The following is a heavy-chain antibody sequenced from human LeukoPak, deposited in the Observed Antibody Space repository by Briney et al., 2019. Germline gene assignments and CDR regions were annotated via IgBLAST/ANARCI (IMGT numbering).Heavy chain of an antibody. D-gene: IGHD3-9*01. CDR3: ARDHRSRYFDWLVEYNWFDP. Sequence: GGSLRLSCEASGFTFSSYWMSWVRQTPGKGLEWVANIKQDGSEKYYVDSVKGRFTISRDNAKNSLYLRMNSLRAEDTAVYYCARDHRSRYFDWLVEYNWFDPWGQGTLVTVSS. CDR2: IKQDGSEK. CDR1: GFTFSSYW. J-gene: IGHJ5*02. V-gene: IGHV3-7*01.